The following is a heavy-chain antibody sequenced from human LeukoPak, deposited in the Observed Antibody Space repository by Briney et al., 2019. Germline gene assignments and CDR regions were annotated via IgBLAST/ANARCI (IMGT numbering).Heavy chain of an antibody. D-gene: IGHD6-13*01. V-gene: IGHV4-4*07. CDR3: ARQIASAGTAGFDF. Sequence: SEILSLTCTVSGGSISSYYWSWIRQPAGKGLEWIGRIYSTGSTNYNPSLKSRVTMSVDTSKNQFSLRLRLVTAADTAVYYCARQIASAGTAGFDFWGQGALVTVSS. J-gene: IGHJ4*02. CDR2: IYSTGST. CDR1: GGSISSYY.